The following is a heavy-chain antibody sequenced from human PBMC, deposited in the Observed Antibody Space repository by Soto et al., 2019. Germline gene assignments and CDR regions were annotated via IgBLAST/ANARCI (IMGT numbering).Heavy chain of an antibody. CDR1: GFTFSSYA. CDR3: ARDEIAAALSGMDV. Sequence: PGGSLRLSCAASGFTFSSYALHWVRQAPGKGLEWVAVISYDGINKYYADSVKGRFTISRDKSKNTLYLLMNSLRAEDTAVYYCARDEIAAALSGMDVWGQGTTVTVS. D-gene: IGHD6-13*01. V-gene: IGHV3-30-3*01. J-gene: IGHJ6*02. CDR2: ISYDGINK.